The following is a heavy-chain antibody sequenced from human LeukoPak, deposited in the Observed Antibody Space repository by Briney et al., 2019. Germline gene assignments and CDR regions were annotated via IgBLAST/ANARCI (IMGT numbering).Heavy chain of an antibody. CDR3: PPG. Sequence: GGSLRLSCAVSGFTFSSYWMHWVRQAPGKGLVWVSRINGDGTVTFYADSVKGRFTISRDNAKNTLFLQMNSLRAEDTAVYYCPPGGGRGTLVTVSS. CDR1: GFTFSSYW. V-gene: IGHV3-74*01. D-gene: IGHD3-10*01. J-gene: IGHJ4*02. CDR2: INGDGTVT.